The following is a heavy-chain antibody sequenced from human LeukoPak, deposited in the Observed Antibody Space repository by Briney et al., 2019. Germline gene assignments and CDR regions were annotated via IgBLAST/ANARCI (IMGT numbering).Heavy chain of an antibody. CDR1: GFTFSSYS. Sequence: PGGSLRLPCAASGFTFSSYSMNWVRQAPGKGLEWVSYISSTSSTIYYADSVKGRFTISRDNAKNSLYLQMDSLRAEDTAVYYCARAGLQQWLSFDNWGQGTLVTVST. V-gene: IGHV3-48*01. D-gene: IGHD6-19*01. J-gene: IGHJ4*02. CDR3: ARAGLQQWLSFDN. CDR2: ISSTSSTI.